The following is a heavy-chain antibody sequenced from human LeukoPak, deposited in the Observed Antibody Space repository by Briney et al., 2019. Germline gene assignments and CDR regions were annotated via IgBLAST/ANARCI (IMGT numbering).Heavy chain of an antibody. Sequence: GRSLRLSCAASGFTFSSYGMHWVRQALGKGLEWVAVISYDGSNKYYADSVKGRFTISRDNSKNTLYLQMNSLRAEDTALYYCAKEGDWDSRGPVFDYWGQGTLVTVSS. CDR1: GFTFSSYG. J-gene: IGHJ4*02. D-gene: IGHD3-22*01. CDR3: AKEGDWDSRGPVFDY. CDR2: ISYDGSNK. V-gene: IGHV3-30*18.